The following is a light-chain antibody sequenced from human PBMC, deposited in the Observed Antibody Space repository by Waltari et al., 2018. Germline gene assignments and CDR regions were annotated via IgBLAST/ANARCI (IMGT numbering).Light chain of an antibody. CDR1: QSVDNY. CDR2: DAF. CDR3: QQYYTIPLT. Sequence: IVLTQSPGTLSFSPGQRATLSCRASQSVDNYLAWYQQKPGQAPRLLIYDAFKRATDIPARFSGSGSGTDFTLTISSLQAEDVAVYYCQQYYTIPLTFGQGTRLEIK. V-gene: IGKV3D-15*01. J-gene: IGKJ5*01.